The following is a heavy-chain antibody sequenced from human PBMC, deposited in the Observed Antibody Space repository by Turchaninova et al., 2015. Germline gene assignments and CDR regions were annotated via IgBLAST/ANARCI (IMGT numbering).Heavy chain of an antibody. CDR1: GHTFSTHW. CDR3: ARHGCRGGSCYSGFDS. V-gene: IGHV5-51*01. J-gene: IGHJ4*02. CDR2: NYPGDPDD. Sequence: VPLVQSGAEVKEPGESLSISCMGCGHTFSTHWIGWVCQAPGKGPEWMGGNYPGDPDDKYSPALQGQVTNPAGKSIATAYLQWNTLETSGTGIYYCARHGCRGGSCYSGFDSWGQGSLVTVSS. D-gene: IGHD2-15*01.